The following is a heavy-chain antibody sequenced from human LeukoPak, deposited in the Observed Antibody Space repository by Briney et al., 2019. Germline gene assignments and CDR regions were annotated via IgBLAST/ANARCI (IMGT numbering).Heavy chain of an antibody. CDR2: IYYSGST. D-gene: IGHD6-19*01. CDR3: ARGRGSSSGY. CDR1: GGSISSYY. V-gene: IGHV4-59*01. J-gene: IGHJ4*02. Sequence: PSETLSLTCTVSGGSISSYYWSWIRQPPGKGLEWIGYIYYSGSTNYNPSLKSRVTISVDTSKNQFSLKLSSVTAADTAVYYCARGRGSSSGYWGQGTLVTVSS.